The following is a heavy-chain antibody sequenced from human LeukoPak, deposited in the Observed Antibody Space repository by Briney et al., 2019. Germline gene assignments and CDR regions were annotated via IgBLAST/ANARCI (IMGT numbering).Heavy chain of an antibody. D-gene: IGHD1-26*01. CDR1: GGSISSSSYY. CDR2: IYYSGST. J-gene: IGHJ4*02. Sequence: PSETLSLTXTVSGGSISSSSYYWGWIRQPPGKGLEWIGSIYYSGSTYYNPSLKSRVTISVDTSKNQFSLKLSSVTAADTAVYYCATLNSGSYRNFDYWGQGTLVTVSS. CDR3: ATLNSGSYRNFDY. V-gene: IGHV4-39*01.